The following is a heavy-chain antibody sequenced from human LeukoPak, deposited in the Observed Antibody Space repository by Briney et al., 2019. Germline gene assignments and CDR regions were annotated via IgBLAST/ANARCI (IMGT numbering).Heavy chain of an antibody. Sequence: SETLSLACTVSGGSLSSYYWSWIRQPPGKGLEWIGYIYYSGSTNYNPSLKSRVTISVDTSKNQFSLKLSSVTAADTAVYYCATVDTDDAFDIWGQGTMVTVSS. CDR2: IYYSGST. CDR1: GGSLSSYY. V-gene: IGHV4-59*01. CDR3: ATVDTDDAFDI. J-gene: IGHJ3*02. D-gene: IGHD5-18*01.